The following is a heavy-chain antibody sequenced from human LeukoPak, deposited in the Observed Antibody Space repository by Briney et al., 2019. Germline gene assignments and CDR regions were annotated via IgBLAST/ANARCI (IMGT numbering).Heavy chain of an antibody. V-gene: IGHV4-59*12. Sequence: SETLSLTCTVSTDSFSNYYLSWLRQPPGKGLEWIGFIYYRGSTNYNPSLKSRVTMSVDTSKNQFSLKLSAVTAADTAVYYCARAGPPGDVLYPDWFDPWGQGTLVTVSS. J-gene: IGHJ5*02. D-gene: IGHD3-16*01. CDR3: ARAGPPGDVLYPDWFDP. CDR1: TDSFSNYY. CDR2: IYYRGST.